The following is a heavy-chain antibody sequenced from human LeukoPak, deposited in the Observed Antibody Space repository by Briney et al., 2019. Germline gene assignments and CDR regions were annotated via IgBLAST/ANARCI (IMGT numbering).Heavy chain of an antibody. J-gene: IGHJ4*02. CDR3: AGTAAGTIDY. CDR1: GDCVSSNSGA. V-gene: IGHV6-1*01. D-gene: IGHD6-13*01. Sequence: SQTLSLTCAISGDCVSSNSGAWNWIRQYPSRGLEWLGRTYYRSKWYNDYAVSVKSRITINPDTSKNQFSLQLNSVTPEDTAVYYCAGTAAGTIDYWGQGTLVTVSS. CDR2: TYYRSKWYN.